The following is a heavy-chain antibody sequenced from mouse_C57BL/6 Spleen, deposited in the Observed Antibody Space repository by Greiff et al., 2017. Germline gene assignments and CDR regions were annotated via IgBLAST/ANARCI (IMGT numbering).Heavy chain of an antibody. CDR1: GYAFSSSW. CDR3: ARGGTTGPYYYAMDY. CDR2: IYPGDGDT. J-gene: IGHJ4*01. Sequence: QVQLKQSGPELVKPGASVKISCKASGYAFSSSWMNWVKQRPGKGLEWIGRIYPGDGDTNYNGKFKGKATLTADKSSSTAYMQLSSLTSEDSAVYFCARGGTTGPYYYAMDYWGQGTSVTVSS. D-gene: IGHD1-1*01. V-gene: IGHV1-82*01.